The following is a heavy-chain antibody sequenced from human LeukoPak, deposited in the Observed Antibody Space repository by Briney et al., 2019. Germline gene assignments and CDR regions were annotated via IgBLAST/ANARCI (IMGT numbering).Heavy chain of an antibody. J-gene: IGHJ4*02. CDR2: IRGTGGGT. V-gene: IGHV3-23*01. CDR3: VKSSWFDSFDY. CDR1: GFTFSSYE. Sequence: GGSLRLSCVASGFTFSSYEMNWVRQAPGKGLEWVSSIRGTGGGTYYADSVKGRFTISRDNSKNTLYLQMNSLRAEDTAVYYCVKSSWFDSFDYWGQGTLVTVSS. D-gene: IGHD6-13*01.